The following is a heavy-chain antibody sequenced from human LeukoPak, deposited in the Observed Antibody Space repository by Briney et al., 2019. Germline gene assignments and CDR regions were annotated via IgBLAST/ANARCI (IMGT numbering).Heavy chain of an antibody. CDR3: ARYRSGQGWFDP. CDR1: GFTFSSYA. J-gene: IGHJ5*02. CDR2: INGSGSST. V-gene: IGHV3-23*01. D-gene: IGHD6-19*01. Sequence: TWGSLRLSCAASGFTFSSYAMIWVRQGPGKGLEWVSAINGSGSSTYYAYSVKGRFTISRDNSKNTLYLQMNSLRAEDTAVYYCARYRSGQGWFDPWGQGTLVTVSS.